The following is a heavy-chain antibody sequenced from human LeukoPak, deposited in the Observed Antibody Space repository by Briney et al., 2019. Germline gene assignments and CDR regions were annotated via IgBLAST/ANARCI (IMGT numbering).Heavy chain of an antibody. Sequence: PGGSLRLSCAASGFTFSDYYMSWIRQAPGKGLEWVSAISGSGGSTYYADSVKGRFTISRDNSKNTLYLQMNSLRAEDTAVYYCAKDFTVVVTAIVDYWGQGTLVTVSS. D-gene: IGHD2-21*02. CDR3: AKDFTVVVTAIVDY. J-gene: IGHJ4*02. CDR2: ISGSGGST. V-gene: IGHV3-23*01. CDR1: GFTFSDYY.